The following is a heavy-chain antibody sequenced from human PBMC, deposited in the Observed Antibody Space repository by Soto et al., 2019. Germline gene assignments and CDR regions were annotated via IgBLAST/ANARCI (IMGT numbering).Heavy chain of an antibody. CDR1: GCTFDYYA. Sequence: GGALRLSCAASGCTFDYYAMHWVRQAPGKGLEWVAGISWNSGSIGYADSVKGRFTISRDNAKNSLYLQMNSLRAEDTALYYCAKGFCSSTSCPIDYWGQGTPVPVSS. V-gene: IGHV3-9*01. D-gene: IGHD2-2*01. CDR2: ISWNSGSI. J-gene: IGHJ4*02. CDR3: AKGFCSSTSCPIDY.